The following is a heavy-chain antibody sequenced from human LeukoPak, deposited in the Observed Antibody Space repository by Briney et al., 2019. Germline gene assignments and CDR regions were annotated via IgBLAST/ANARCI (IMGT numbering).Heavy chain of an antibody. CDR3: ARDRGGYWYFDL. V-gene: IGHV4-59*01. CDR2: IYYSGST. Sequence: SETLSLTCTVSGGSISSYYWSWIRQPPGKGLEWIGYIYYSGSTNYNPSLKSRVTISVDTSKNQFSLKLSSVTAADTAVYYCARDRGGYWYFDLWGRGTLVTVSS. J-gene: IGHJ2*01. D-gene: IGHD2-15*01. CDR1: GGSISSYY.